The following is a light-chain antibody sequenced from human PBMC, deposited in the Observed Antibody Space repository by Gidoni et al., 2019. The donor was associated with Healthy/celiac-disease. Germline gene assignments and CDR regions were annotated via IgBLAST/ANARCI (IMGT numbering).Light chain of an antibody. CDR2: DAS. Sequence: EIVLTQSPATLSLSPGERATLPCRASQSVSSYLAWYQQKPGQAPRLLIYDASNRATGIPARFSGSGSGTDFTLTISSLEPEDFAVYYCQQRSNWPPHFGGGTKVEIK. CDR3: QQRSNWPPH. J-gene: IGKJ4*01. CDR1: QSVSSY. V-gene: IGKV3-11*01.